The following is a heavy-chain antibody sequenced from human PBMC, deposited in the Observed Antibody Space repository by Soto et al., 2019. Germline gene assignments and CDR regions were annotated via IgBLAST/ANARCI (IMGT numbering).Heavy chain of an antibody. J-gene: IGHJ5*01. CDR3: ARDLYSGGFAS. D-gene: IGHD6-19*01. V-gene: IGHV3-11*01. Sequence: GGSLRLCCAAYGFTFGGYSMSWVRQAPGKGLEWVSYISSSGSTIYYADSVKGRFTISRDNAKNSLYLQMNSLRAEDTAVYYCARDLYSGGFASWAQRPLVTGSA. CDR2: ISSSGSTI. CDR1: GFTFGGYS.